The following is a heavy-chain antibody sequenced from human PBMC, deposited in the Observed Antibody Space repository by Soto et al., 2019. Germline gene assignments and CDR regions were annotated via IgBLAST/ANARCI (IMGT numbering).Heavy chain of an antibody. CDR2: ISGSGGST. CDR1: GFTFSSSA. V-gene: IGHV3-23*01. J-gene: IGHJ4*02. D-gene: IGHD4-17*01. Sequence: PGGSLRLSCAVSGFTFSSSAMSWVSQGPGKGLEWVSAISGSGGSTYYADSVKGRFTTSRDNSKNTLFLQMNSLRAEDKAVYYCAKEPDYGDYFDYWPQGLLVPXSS. CDR3: AKEPDYGDYFDY.